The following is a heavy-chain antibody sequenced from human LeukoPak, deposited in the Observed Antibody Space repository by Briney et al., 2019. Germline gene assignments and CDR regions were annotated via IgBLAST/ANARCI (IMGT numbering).Heavy chain of an antibody. CDR1: GYTFTDYY. D-gene: IGHD6-13*01. Sequence: ASAKVSCKAFGYTFTDYYVYWVRQAPGQGLEWMGWINPNSGDTNYAQKFQGRVTMTRDTSISTAYMDLSSLRSDDTAMYYCARMWSTATSGWNWFDPWGQGTLVTVSS. CDR2: INPNSGDT. J-gene: IGHJ5*02. CDR3: ARMWSTATSGWNWFDP. V-gene: IGHV1-2*02.